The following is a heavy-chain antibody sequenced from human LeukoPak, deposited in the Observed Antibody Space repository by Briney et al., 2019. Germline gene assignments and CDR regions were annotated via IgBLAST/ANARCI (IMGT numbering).Heavy chain of an antibody. CDR2: ISTYNGNT. Sequence: GASVKVSCKASGYTFTSYGISWVRQAPGQGLEWMGWISTYNGNTNYAQKFQGRVTMTTDTSTSTAYMELRSLRSDDAAVYFCARVVAVAGRSWFDPWGQGTLVTVSS. V-gene: IGHV1-18*01. CDR1: GYTFTSYG. D-gene: IGHD6-13*01. CDR3: ARVVAVAGRSWFDP. J-gene: IGHJ5*02.